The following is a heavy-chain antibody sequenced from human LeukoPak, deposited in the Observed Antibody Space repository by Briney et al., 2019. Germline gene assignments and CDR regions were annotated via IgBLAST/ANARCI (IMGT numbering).Heavy chain of an antibody. J-gene: IGHJ6*03. V-gene: IGHV4-39*02. CDR1: GGSISSSSYY. CDR2: IYYSGST. Sequence: SETLSLTCTVSGGSISSSSYYWGWIRQPPGKGLEWIGSIYYSGSTYYNPSLKSRVTISVDTSKNQFSLKLSSVTAADTAVYYCARDHIVVVPAAKIYYYYYYMDVWGKGTTVTISS. D-gene: IGHD2-2*01. CDR3: ARDHIVVVPAAKIYYYYYYMDV.